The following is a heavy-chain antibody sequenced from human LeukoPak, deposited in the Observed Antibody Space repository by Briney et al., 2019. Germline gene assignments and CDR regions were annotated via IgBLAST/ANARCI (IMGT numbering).Heavy chain of an antibody. J-gene: IGHJ3*02. Sequence: ASVKVSCKASGYTFTGYYIHWVRQAPGQSLEWMGWINPNTGGTNYAQKFQGRVTMTRDTSISTAYMELSRLRSDAAVYYCARTTTRGIYAFDIWGQGTMVIVSS. D-gene: IGHD4-17*01. V-gene: IGHV1-2*02. CDR1: GYTFTGYY. CDR2: INPNTGGT. CDR3: ARTTTRGIYAFDI.